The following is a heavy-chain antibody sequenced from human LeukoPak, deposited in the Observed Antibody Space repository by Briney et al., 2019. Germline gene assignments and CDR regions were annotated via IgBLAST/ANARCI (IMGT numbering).Heavy chain of an antibody. CDR2: MNPNSGNT. J-gene: IGHJ4*02. D-gene: IGHD3-10*01. CDR3: ATDYYGSGSYSGY. Sequence: ASVKVPCKASGYTFTSYDINWVRQATGQGLEWMGWMNPNSGNTGYAQKFQGRVAMTRNTSISTAYMELSSLRSEDTAVYYCATDYYGSGSYSGYWGQGTLVTVSS. V-gene: IGHV1-8*01. CDR1: GYTFTSYD.